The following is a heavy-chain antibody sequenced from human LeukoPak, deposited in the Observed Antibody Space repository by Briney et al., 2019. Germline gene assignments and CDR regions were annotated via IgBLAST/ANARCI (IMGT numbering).Heavy chain of an antibody. CDR3: ARDQPLGSLLRYFDY. D-gene: IGHD3-9*01. J-gene: IGHJ4*02. CDR1: GGSISSSNW. V-gene: IGHV4-4*02. Sequence: PSGTLSLTCAVSGGSISSSNWWSWVRQPPGKGLEWIGEIYHRGSTNYNPSLKSRVTISVDKSKNQFSLKLSSVTAADTAVYYCARDQPLGSLLRYFDYWGQGTPVTVSS. CDR2: IYHRGST.